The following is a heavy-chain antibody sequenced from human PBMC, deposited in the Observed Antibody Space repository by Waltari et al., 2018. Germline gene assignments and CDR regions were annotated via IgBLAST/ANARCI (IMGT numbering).Heavy chain of an antibody. J-gene: IGHJ4*02. CDR2: IKSKTDGGKT. V-gene: IGHV3-15*01. CDR1: GFTFSNAW. CDR3: TTPNPYFHY. Sequence: EVQLVESGGGLVKPGGSLRLSCAASGFTFSNAWMSWVRQAPGKGLEWVGRIKSKTDGGKTDYAAPVKGRFTISRDDSKNTLYLQMNSLKTEDTAVYYCTTPNPYFHYWGQGTLVTVSS.